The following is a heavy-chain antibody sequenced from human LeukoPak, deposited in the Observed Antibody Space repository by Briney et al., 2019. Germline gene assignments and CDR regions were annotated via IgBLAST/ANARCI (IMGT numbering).Heavy chain of an antibody. CDR3: AKRLGADAFDI. CDR2: VDPRDSYT. CDR1: GYSFTNYW. D-gene: IGHD3-16*01. J-gene: IGHJ3*02. V-gene: IGHV5-10-1*01. Sequence: GESLRIFCKGSGYSFTNYWISWVRQMPGKGLEWMGRVDPRDSYTNYSPSFQGHVTISADKSISTAYLQWSSLKASDTAMYYCAKRLGADAFDIWGQGTMVTVSS.